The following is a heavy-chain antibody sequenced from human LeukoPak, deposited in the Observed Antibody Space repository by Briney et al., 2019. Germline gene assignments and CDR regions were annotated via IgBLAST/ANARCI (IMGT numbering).Heavy chain of an antibody. CDR3: ARAGRMVLRYFDWLLSHEPLVY. CDR2: INHSGST. V-gene: IGHV4-34*01. CDR1: GGSFSGYY. J-gene: IGHJ4*02. Sequence: SETLSLTCAVYGGSFSGYYWSWIRQPPGKGLEWIGEINHSGSTNYNPSLKSRVTISVDTSKNQFSLKLSSVTAADTTVYYCARAGRMVLRYFDWLLSHEPLVYWGQGTLVTVSS. D-gene: IGHD3-9*01.